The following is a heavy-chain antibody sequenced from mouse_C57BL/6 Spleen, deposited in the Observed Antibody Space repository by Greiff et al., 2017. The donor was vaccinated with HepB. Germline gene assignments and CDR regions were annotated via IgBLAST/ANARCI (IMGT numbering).Heavy chain of an antibody. Sequence: QVQLQQSGAELARPGASVKMSCKASGYTFTSYTMHWVKQRPGQGLEWIGYINPSSGYTKYNQKFKDKATWTADKSSSTAYMQLSSLTSEDSAVYYCARSGRGYFDYWGQGTTLTVSS. J-gene: IGHJ2*01. CDR3: ARSGRGYFDY. D-gene: IGHD3-1*01. V-gene: IGHV1-4*01. CDR2: INPSSGYT. CDR1: GYTFTSYT.